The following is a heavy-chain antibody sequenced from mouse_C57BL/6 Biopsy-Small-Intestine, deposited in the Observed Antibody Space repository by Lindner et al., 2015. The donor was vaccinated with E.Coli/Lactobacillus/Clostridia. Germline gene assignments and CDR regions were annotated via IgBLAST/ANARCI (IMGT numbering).Heavy chain of an antibody. CDR2: IDPEDGET. J-gene: IGHJ3*01. CDR3: ARGDDSLFTY. V-gene: IGHV14-2*01. Sequence: VQLQESGAELVKPGASVRLSCTASGFNIKDYFMHWVKQRPEQDLEWIGRIDPEDGETKYGPKFQGKATITADTSSNTAYLQLSSLTSEDTAVYYCARGDDSLFTYWGQGTLVTVSA. CDR1: GFNIKDYF. D-gene: IGHD2-4*01.